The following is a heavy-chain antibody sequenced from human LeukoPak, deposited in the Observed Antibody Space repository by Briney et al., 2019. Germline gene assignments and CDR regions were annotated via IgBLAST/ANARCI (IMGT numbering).Heavy chain of an antibody. CDR3: VRDVKF. J-gene: IGHJ4*02. D-gene: IGHD3-16*02. Sequence: SQTLSLTCTVSGGSIRISDYYWSWLRQPPGKGLEWIGYIYYSGSTYYNPSHKSRVTMSVDTSKNQFSLKLSSVTAADTAVYYCVRDVKFWGQGTLVTVSS. CDR2: IYYSGST. CDR1: GGSIRISDYY. V-gene: IGHV4-30-4*01.